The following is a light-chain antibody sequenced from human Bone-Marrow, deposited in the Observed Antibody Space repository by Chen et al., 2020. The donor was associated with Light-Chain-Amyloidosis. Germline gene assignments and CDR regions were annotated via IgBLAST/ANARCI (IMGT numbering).Light chain of an antibody. CDR1: SSDVGGDNY. Sequence: QSALTQPRSVSGSPGQSVTISCPGTSSDVGGDNYVSWYQQHPGKAPKLIIYDVSKRPSGVPDRFSGSKSGNTASLTISGLQAEAEADYYCCSYAGSYTWVFGGGTKLTVL. CDR3: CSYAGSYTWV. CDR2: DVS. J-gene: IGLJ3*02. V-gene: IGLV2-11*01.